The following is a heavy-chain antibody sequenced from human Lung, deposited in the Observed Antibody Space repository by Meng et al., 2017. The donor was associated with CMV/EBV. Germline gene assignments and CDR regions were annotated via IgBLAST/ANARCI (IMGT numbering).Heavy chain of an antibody. D-gene: IGHD2-8*02. CDR2: MCSGGST. CDR3: VKEMYWDQPYHCMDV. CDR1: GFTVNNNF. Sequence: GGSLRLXCAASGFTVNNNFLTWVRQGPGKGLEWVSAMCSGGSTYYTDSVKGRFTLSIDNSKNTLYLQMNRLRAEDTGVYYCVKEMYWDQPYHCMDVWCQGTTVTVSS. V-gene: IGHV3-66*02. J-gene: IGHJ6*02.